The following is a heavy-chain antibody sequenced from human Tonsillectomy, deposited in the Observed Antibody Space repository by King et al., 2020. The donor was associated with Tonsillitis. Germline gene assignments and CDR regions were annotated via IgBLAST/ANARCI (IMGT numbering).Heavy chain of an antibody. CDR2: IWSDGENK. CDR1: AFSFSSFG. V-gene: IGHV3-33*01. Sequence: VQLVESGGGVVPPGRSLRLSCASSAFSFSSFGMHWVRQAPGKGLEWVAVIWSDGENKYYADSVKGRLTISRDNSKNTLFLQMNSLRGEDTAVYYCARGITGSTGGIDYWGQGTLVTVSS. CDR3: ARGITGSTGGIDY. D-gene: IGHD1-20*01. J-gene: IGHJ4*02.